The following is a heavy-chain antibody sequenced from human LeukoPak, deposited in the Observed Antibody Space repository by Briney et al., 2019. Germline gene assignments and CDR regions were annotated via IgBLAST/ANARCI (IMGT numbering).Heavy chain of an antibody. D-gene: IGHD5-18*01. CDR1: GFTFDDYA. V-gene: IGHV3-9*01. CDR2: ISWNSGSI. J-gene: IGHJ4*02. Sequence: GRSLRLSCAASGFTFDDYAMHWVRQAPGKGLEWVSGISWNSGSIGYADSVKGRFTISRDNAKNSLYLQMNSLRAEDTALYYCAKDTSRGEGYSYGYASDYWGQGTLVTVSS. CDR3: AKDTSRGEGYSYGYASDY.